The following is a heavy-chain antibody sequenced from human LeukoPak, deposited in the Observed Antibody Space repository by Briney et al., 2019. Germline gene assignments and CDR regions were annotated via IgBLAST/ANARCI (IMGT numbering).Heavy chain of an antibody. Sequence: SQTLSLTCAISGDSVSSNSVGWNWIRQSPSRGLEWLGKTYYRSKWYNDYAVSVKSRITINPDTSKDHFSLQLNSVPPEDTALYYCARSKDNCFDSWGQGTLVTVSS. J-gene: IGHJ5*01. CDR3: ARSKDNCFDS. CDR1: GDSVSSNSVG. V-gene: IGHV6-1*01. CDR2: TYYRSKWYN.